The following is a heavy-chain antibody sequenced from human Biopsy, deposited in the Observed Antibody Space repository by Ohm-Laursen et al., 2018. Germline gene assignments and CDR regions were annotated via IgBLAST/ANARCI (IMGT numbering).Heavy chain of an antibody. V-gene: IGHV4-61*01. D-gene: IGHD2-15*01. CDR1: AASVSGGNFY. CDR2: MYNPGGT. CDR3: ARVEDCSGDNCPRLAFDL. Sequence: SDTLSLTCTVSAASVSGGNFYRRSPRQPPGKGLELIGFMYNPGGTNYSPSLKSRVTILLDTSKNQFSLKLSSVTVADTAVYYCARVEDCSGDNCPRLAFDLWGQGTTVIVSS. J-gene: IGHJ3*01.